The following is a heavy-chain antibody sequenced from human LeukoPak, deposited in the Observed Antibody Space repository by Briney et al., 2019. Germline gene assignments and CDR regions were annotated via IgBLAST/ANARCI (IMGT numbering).Heavy chain of an antibody. J-gene: IGHJ4*02. V-gene: IGHV4-4*02. CDR3: AREGGPYRPLDY. CDR2: VNLQGST. CDR1: GGSITSTNY. Sequence: SGTLSLTCGVSGGSITSTNYWTWVRQPPGKGLEWIGEVNLQGSTNYNPSLMGRVAISVDMSENHIPLQLTSVTAADTAVYYCAREGGPYRPLDYSGQGTLVTVSS.